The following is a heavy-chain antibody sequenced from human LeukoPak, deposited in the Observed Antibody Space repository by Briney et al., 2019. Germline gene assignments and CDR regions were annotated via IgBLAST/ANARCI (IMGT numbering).Heavy chain of an antibody. V-gene: IGHV3-48*03. Sequence: GGSLRLSCAASGFIFSSYEMMWVRQAPGKGLEWVSYISSSGRTIYYADSVKGRFIISRDDAKNSLYLQMNSLRAEDTAVYYCARYGDRGFDFWGQGTRVTVSS. J-gene: IGHJ4*02. CDR1: GFIFSSYE. CDR3: ARYGDRGFDF. D-gene: IGHD4-17*01. CDR2: ISSSGRTI.